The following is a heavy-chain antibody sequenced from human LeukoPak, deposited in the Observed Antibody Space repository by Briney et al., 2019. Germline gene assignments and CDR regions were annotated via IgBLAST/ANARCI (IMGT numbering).Heavy chain of an antibody. CDR1: GYTFTSYD. Sequence: ASVKVSCKASGYTFTSYDINWVRQATGQGLEWMGWMNPSSGNTGYAQKFQGRVTMTRSTSISTAYMELSSLRSEDTAVYYCARPRNDYGDYSFDYWGQGTLVTVSS. CDR2: MNPSSGNT. J-gene: IGHJ4*02. CDR3: ARPRNDYGDYSFDY. D-gene: IGHD4-17*01. V-gene: IGHV1-8*01.